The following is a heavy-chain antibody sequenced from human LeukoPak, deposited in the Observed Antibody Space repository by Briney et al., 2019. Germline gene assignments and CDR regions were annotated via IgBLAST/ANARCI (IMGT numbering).Heavy chain of an antibody. CDR2: VNPQGSGT. V-gene: IGHV3-74*01. CDR1: GFTFSSYW. Sequence: WGSLRLSCAASGFTFSSYWMHWVRQAPGEGLVWVSRVNPQGSGTSYTDSVKGRFTISRDNAKDALHLRMDNLRVEDTAVYYCARARWSSTGWFLGYWGQGTLVTVSS. J-gene: IGHJ4*02. D-gene: IGHD6-19*01. CDR3: ARARWSSTGWFLGY.